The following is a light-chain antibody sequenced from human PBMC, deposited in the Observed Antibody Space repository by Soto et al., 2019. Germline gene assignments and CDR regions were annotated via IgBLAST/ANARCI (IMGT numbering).Light chain of an antibody. V-gene: IGKV1-5*03. J-gene: IGKJ1*01. Sequence: DIQMTQSPSTLSGSVGDRVTITCRASQTISSWLAWYQQKPGKAPKLLIYKASTLKSGVPSRFRCSGAWTEFTLTISSLQPDDFATYYCQHDNIYEEAFGQGKKV. CDR1: QTISSW. CDR3: QHDNIYEEA. CDR2: KAS.